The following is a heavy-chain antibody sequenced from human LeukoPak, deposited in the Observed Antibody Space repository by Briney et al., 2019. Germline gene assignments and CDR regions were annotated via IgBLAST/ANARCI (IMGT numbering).Heavy chain of an antibody. J-gene: IGHJ5*02. D-gene: IGHD2-8*01. Sequence: PSETPSLTCTVSGGSISSYYWSWIRQPPGKGLEWIGYIYYSGSTNYNPSLKSRVTMSVDTSKNQFSLKLSSVTAADTAVYYCARMLRGWFDPWGQGTLVTVSS. CDR2: IYYSGST. CDR1: GGSISSYY. V-gene: IGHV4-59*12. CDR3: ARMLRGWFDP.